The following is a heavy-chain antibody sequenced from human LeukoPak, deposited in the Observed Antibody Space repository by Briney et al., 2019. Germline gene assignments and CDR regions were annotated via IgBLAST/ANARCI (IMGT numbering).Heavy chain of an antibody. Sequence: GGSLRLSCAASGFTFSTYWMHWVRQAPGKGLVWISRINSDGSRTTYEDSVKGRCTISRDNAKNTLYLQMNSLRTEDTAVYYCARPESQYSSGLDGFDMWGQGTMVSVSS. V-gene: IGHV3-74*01. CDR2: INSDGSRT. J-gene: IGHJ3*02. CDR3: ARPESQYSSGLDGFDM. D-gene: IGHD6-19*01. CDR1: GFTFSTYW.